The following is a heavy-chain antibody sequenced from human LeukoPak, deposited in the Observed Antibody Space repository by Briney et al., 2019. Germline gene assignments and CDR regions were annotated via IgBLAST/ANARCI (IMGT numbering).Heavy chain of an antibody. V-gene: IGHV3-48*04. Sequence: PGGSLRLSCAASGFTFSSYSMNWVRQAPGKGLEWVSYISSSSSTIYYADSVKGRFTISRDNAKNSLYLQMNSLRAEDTAVYYCARFRDSTAYYDILTGYAFDIWGQGTMVTVSS. CDR2: ISSSSSTI. J-gene: IGHJ3*02. CDR1: GFTFSSYS. CDR3: ARFRDSTAYYDILTGYAFDI. D-gene: IGHD3-9*01.